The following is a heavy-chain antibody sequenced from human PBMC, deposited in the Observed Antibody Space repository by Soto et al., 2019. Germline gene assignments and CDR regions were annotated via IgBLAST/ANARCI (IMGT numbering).Heavy chain of an antibody. Sequence: PGESLKISCKGSGYSFTSYWISWVRQMPGKGLEWMGRIDPSDSYTNYSPSSQGHVTISADKSISTAYLQWSSLKASDTALYYCARTAAAGKYYYGMDVWGQVTTVTVFS. D-gene: IGHD6-13*01. CDR1: GYSFTSYW. CDR3: ARTAAAGKYYYGMDV. CDR2: IDPSDSYT. J-gene: IGHJ6*02. V-gene: IGHV5-10-1*01.